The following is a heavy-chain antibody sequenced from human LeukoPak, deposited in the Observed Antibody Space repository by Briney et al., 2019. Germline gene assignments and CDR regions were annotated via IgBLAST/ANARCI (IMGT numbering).Heavy chain of an antibody. D-gene: IGHD3-22*01. CDR2: INPNSGGT. V-gene: IGHV1-2*06. J-gene: IGHJ4*02. CDR1: GYTFTGYY. Sequence: ASVKVSCKAFGYTFTGYYMHWVRQAPGQGLEWMGRINPNSGGTNYAQKFQGRVTMTRDTSINTAYMDLSRLRSDDTAVYYCARGRNSVYYFNVVAPYYFDYWGQGTLVTVSS. CDR3: ARGRNSVYYFNVVAPYYFDY.